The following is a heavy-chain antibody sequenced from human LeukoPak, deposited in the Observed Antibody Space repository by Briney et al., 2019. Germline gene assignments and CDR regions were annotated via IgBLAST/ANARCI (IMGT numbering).Heavy chain of an antibody. D-gene: IGHD6-13*01. CDR2: ISAYNGNT. J-gene: IGHJ6*02. Sequence: ASVKVSCKASGYTFTSYGISWVRQAPGQGLEWMGWISAYNGNTNYAQKLQGRVTMTTDTSTSTAYMELRSLRSDDTAVYYCARVSDSSSCYEDYYYYGMDVWGQGTTVTVSS. CDR3: ARVSDSSSCYEDYYYYGMDV. CDR1: GYTFTSYG. V-gene: IGHV1-18*01.